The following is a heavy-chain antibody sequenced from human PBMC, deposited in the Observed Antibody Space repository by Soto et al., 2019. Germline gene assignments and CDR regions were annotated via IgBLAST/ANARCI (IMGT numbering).Heavy chain of an antibody. V-gene: IGHV4-59*08. CDR2: IYYSGST. CDR1: GGSISSYY. CDR3: ARHNRRDAYDFWSGPSYMDV. D-gene: IGHD3-3*01. J-gene: IGHJ6*03. Sequence: PSETLSLTCTVSGGSISSYYWSWIRQPPGKGLEWIGYIYYSGSTNYNPSLKSRVTISVDTSKNQFSLKLSSVTAADTAVYYCARHNRRDAYDFWSGPSYMDVWGKGTTVTVSS.